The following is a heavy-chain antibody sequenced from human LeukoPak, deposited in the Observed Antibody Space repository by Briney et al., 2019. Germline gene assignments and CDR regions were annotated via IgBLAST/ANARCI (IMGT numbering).Heavy chain of an antibody. V-gene: IGHV1-18*01. CDR1: GYTFTSYG. Sequence: ASVNVCCKASGYTFTSYGISWVRQAPGQGLEWMGWISAYNGNTNYAQKLQGRVTMTTDTSTSTAYMELRSLRSDDTAVYYCARDEGGITASGPYYFDYWGQGTLVTVSS. CDR3: ARDEGGITASGPYYFDY. D-gene: IGHD6-13*01. J-gene: IGHJ4*02. CDR2: ISAYNGNT.